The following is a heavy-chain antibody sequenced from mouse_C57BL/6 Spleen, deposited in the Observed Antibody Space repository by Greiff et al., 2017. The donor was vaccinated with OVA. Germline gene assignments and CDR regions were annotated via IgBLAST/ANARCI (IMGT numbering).Heavy chain of an antibody. V-gene: IGHV1-55*01. J-gene: IGHJ4*01. CDR2: IYPGSGST. CDR1: GYTFSSYW. D-gene: IGHD2-10*02. CDR3: ARTGYGNSYYAMDY. Sequence: QVQLQQPGAELVKPGASVKISCKASGYTFSSYWITWVKQRPGQGLEWIGEIYPGSGSTNYNEKFKSKATLTVDTSSSTAYMQLSSLTSEESAVYYSARTGYGNSYYAMDYWGQGTSVTVSS.